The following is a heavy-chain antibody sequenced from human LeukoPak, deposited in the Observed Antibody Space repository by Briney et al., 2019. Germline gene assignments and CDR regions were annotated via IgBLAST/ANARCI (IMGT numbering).Heavy chain of an antibody. CDR3: ARDGITPPGIFNFDY. CDR2: ISSSSSYI. D-gene: IGHD2-21*01. CDR1: GFTFSSYS. V-gene: IGHV3-21*01. J-gene: IGHJ4*02. Sequence: TGGSLRLSCAASGFTFSSYSMNWVRQAPGKGLEWVSSISSSSSYIYYADSVKGRFTISRDNAKNSLYLQMNSLRAEDTAVYYCARDGITPPGIFNFDYWGQGTLVTVSS.